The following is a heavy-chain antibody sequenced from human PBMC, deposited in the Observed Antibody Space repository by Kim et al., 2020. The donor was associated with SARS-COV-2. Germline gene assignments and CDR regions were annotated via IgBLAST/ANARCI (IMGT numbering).Heavy chain of an antibody. V-gene: IGHV1-46*01. J-gene: IGHJ4*02. CDR3: ARRRGGVRAEYYFDY. CDR2: INPTGCST. CDR1: GYTFTSYF. D-gene: IGHD3-10*01. Sequence: ASVKVSCKASGYTFTSYFMHWVRQAPGQGLEWMGVINPTGCSTSYAQKFQGRVTMTRDTSTSTVYMELSSLRSEDTAVYYCARRRGGVRAEYYFDYWGQGTLVTVSS.